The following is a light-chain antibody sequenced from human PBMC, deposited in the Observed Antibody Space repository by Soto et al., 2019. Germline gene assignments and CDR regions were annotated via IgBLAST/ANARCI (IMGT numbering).Light chain of an antibody. Sequence: DIVMTQSPLSLPVTPGEPASISCRSSQNLLHSNGYNYLDWYLQKPGQSPQLLIYLVSNRASGVPDRFSGSGSGTDFTLKISRVEAEDVGDYYCMQALQTPRTFGQGTRLEIK. J-gene: IGKJ5*01. CDR3: MQALQTPRT. V-gene: IGKV2-28*01. CDR2: LVS. CDR1: QNLLHSNGYNY.